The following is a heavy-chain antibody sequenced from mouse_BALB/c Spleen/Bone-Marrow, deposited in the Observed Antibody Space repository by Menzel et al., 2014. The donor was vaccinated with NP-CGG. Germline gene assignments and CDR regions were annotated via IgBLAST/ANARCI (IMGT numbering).Heavy chain of an antibody. CDR2: FNPYNDGS. Sequence: VQLQQSGPELVKPGASVKMSCKASGYTFTSSVMHWVKQKPGQGLEWIVYFNPYNDGSKYNEKFKGKATLTSDKSSSTAYMELSSLTSEDSAVYYCAKGGNYRYDFDYWGQGTTLTVSS. J-gene: IGHJ2*01. CDR3: AKGGNYRYDFDY. V-gene: IGHV1-14*01. CDR1: GYTFTSSV. D-gene: IGHD2-14*01.